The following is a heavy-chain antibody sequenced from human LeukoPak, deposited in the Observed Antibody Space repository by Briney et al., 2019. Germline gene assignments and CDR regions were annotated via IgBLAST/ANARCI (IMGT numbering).Heavy chain of an antibody. CDR1: GFTFSSYT. V-gene: IGHV3-23*01. CDR2: ISGSGGST. CDR3: ATGSSSWPPKDAFDI. J-gene: IGHJ3*02. D-gene: IGHD6-13*01. Sequence: GGSLRLSCAASGFTFSSYTMSWVRQAPGKGLEWVSAISGSGGSTYYADSVKGRFTISRDNSKNTLYLQMNSLRAEDTAVYYCATGSSSWPPKDAFDIWGQGTMVTVSS.